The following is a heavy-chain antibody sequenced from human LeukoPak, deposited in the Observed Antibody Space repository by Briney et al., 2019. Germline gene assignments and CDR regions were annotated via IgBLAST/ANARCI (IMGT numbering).Heavy chain of an antibody. Sequence: ASVRVSCKASGYTFDDEYIHWVRQAPGQGLEWVGWFDPNRGGTNSAQRFQGRVTMTRDTSISTTYIELTRLRSDDTAVYYCARRVQKLVGTSWFDPWGQGTLVTVSS. CDR2: FDPNRGGT. CDR3: ARRVQKLVGTSWFDP. D-gene: IGHD6-13*01. V-gene: IGHV1-2*02. CDR1: GYTFDDEY. J-gene: IGHJ5*02.